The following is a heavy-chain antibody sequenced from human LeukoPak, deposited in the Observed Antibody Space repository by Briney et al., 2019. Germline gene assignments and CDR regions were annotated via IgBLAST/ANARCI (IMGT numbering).Heavy chain of an antibody. CDR2: IYYSGST. CDR3: ARVRGAPKLWFDP. V-gene: IGHV4-30-4*01. D-gene: IGHD3-10*01. J-gene: IGHJ5*02. CDR1: GGSISSGDYY. Sequence: SETLSLTCTVSGGSISSGDYYWSWIRQHPGKGLEWIGYIYYSGSTYYNPSLKSRVTISVDTSKNQFSLKLSSVTAADTAVYYCARVRGAPKLWFDPWGQGTLVTVSS.